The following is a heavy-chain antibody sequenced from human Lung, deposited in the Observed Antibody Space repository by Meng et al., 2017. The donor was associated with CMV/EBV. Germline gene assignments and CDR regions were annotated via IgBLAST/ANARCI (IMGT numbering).Heavy chain of an antibody. CDR1: GDSFSSNSAA. D-gene: IGHD3-10*01. CDR2: TYYRPKWYN. CDR3: ARFGTVGAGSGVYFDC. J-gene: IGHJ4*02. Sequence: QXXXLTXXISGDSFSSNSAAWNWIRQSPSRGLEWLGRTYYRPKWYNDYAVSVKSRITINPDTSKNQFSLQLNSVTPEDTAVYYCARFGTVGAGSGVYFDCXGQGXLVTVSS. V-gene: IGHV6-1*01.